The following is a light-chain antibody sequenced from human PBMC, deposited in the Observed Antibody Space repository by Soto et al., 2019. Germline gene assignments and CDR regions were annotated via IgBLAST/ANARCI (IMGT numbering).Light chain of an antibody. CDR3: QQTYNPPRT. CDR1: ETIASY. CDR2: AAS. J-gene: IGKJ1*01. V-gene: IGKV1-39*01. Sequence: DIQMTQSPSSLSASVGDRVTITCRASETIASYVNWYQQRPGKAPKLLIYAASTLQSGVPSRFGGSGSGTDFTLTSTRLQPEDFATYFCQQTYNPPRTFGQGTRL.